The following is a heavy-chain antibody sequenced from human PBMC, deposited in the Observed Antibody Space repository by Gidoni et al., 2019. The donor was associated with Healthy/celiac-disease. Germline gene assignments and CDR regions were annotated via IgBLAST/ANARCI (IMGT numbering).Heavy chain of an antibody. V-gene: IGHV3-33*01. Sequence: QVQLVESGGGVVQPGRSLRLSCAASGFTFSSYGMHWGRQAPGKGLEWVAVIWYDGSNKYYADSVKGRFTISRDNSKNTLYLQMNSLRAEDTAVYYCARSHAGYYYFDYWGQGTLVTVSS. J-gene: IGHJ4*02. CDR2: IWYDGSNK. D-gene: IGHD3-9*01. CDR3: ARSHAGYYYFDY. CDR1: GFTFSSYG.